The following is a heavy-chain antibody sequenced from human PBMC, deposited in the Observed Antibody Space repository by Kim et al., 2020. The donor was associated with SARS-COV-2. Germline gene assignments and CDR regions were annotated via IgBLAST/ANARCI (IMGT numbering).Heavy chain of an antibody. CDR3: ARVGDSSGSDY. J-gene: IGHJ4*02. Sequence: GYAQKFQGRVTMTRNTSISTAYMELSRLRSEDTAVYYCARVGDSSGSDYWGQGTLVTVSS. V-gene: IGHV1-8*01. D-gene: IGHD3-22*01.